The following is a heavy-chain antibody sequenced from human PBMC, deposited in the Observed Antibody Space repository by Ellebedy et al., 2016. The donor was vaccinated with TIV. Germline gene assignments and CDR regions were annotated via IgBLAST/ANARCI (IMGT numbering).Heavy chain of an antibody. D-gene: IGHD3-9*01. Sequence: MPSETLSLTCTVSGGSISSSSYYWGWIRQPPGKGLEWIGSIYYSGSTYYNPSLKSRVTISVDTSKNQFSLKLSSVTAAATAVYYCSLKPILTGYYHYYYYGMDVWGQGTTVTVSS. CDR2: IYYSGST. CDR3: SLKPILTGYYHYYYYGMDV. V-gene: IGHV4-39*07. J-gene: IGHJ6*02. CDR1: GGSISSSSYY.